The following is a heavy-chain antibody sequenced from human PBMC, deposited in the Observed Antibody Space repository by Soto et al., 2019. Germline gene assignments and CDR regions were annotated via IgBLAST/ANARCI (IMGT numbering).Heavy chain of an antibody. J-gene: IGHJ4*02. V-gene: IGHV3-66*01. CDR1: GFTVSSNY. CDR3: ARAGGSGSYYHYFDY. D-gene: IGHD3-10*01. CDR2: IYSGGST. Sequence: GGSLRLSCAASGFTVSSNYMSWVRQAPGKGLEWVSVIYSGGSTYYADSVKGRFTISRDNSKNTLYLQMNSLRAEDTAVYYCARAGGSGSYYHYFDYWGQGTLVTVSS.